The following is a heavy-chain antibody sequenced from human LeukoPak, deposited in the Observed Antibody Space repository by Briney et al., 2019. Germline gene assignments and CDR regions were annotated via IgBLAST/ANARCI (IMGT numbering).Heavy chain of an antibody. V-gene: IGHV1-46*01. CDR1: GYTFTDYY. CDR3: ASEQGR. CDR2: IKPGGGST. Sequence: ASVRVSCKASGYTFTDYYTYWVRQAPGQGLEWMGLIKPGGGSTTYAQKFQDRVTMTRDTSASTVYMELSSLRSEDTALYYCASEQGRWGQGTLVTVSS. J-gene: IGHJ4*02.